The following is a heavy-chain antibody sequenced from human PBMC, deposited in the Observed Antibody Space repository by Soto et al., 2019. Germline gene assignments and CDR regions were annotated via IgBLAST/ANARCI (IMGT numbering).Heavy chain of an antibody. V-gene: IGHV4-30-2*01. J-gene: IGHJ5*02. D-gene: IGHD4-17*01. CDR1: AGPITSRGYS. Sequence: KAAKTLSLTCALCAGPITSRGYSWSWIRQPPGKGLEWIGYIYHSGGTYYNPSLKSRVTLSIDRTKKQFSLKLKSVTAADTAVYFGARTMTTSGWLDPWGQGTLVTVSS. CDR2: IYHSGGT. CDR3: ARTMTTSGWLDP.